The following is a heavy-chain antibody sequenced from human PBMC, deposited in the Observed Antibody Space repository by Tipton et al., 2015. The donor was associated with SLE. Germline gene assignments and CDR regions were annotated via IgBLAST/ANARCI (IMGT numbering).Heavy chain of an antibody. V-gene: IGHV4-4*02. Sequence: SLRLSCTVSGDSITSITRTNWWSWVRQPPGKGLEWIGEIFHSGSTNYRPSLKSRVIISVDKSKNQFSLKLTAVTAADTAVYYCARTLDALDIWSQGTMVTVSS. CDR3: ARTLDALDI. J-gene: IGHJ3*02. CDR2: IFHSGST. CDR1: GDSITSITRTNW.